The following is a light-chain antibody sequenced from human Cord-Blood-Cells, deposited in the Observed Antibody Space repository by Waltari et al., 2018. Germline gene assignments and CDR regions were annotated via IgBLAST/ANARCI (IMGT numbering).Light chain of an antibody. CDR2: AAS. CDR3: QQSYSTPT. V-gene: IGKV1-39*01. CDR1: QSISSY. J-gene: IGKJ1*01. Sequence: DILMTQSPSSLSASVGDQTTIPCRASQSISSYLNWYQQKPGTAPKLLIYAASSLQSRVTSRFSGRGSGTDFTLTISSLQPEDFATYYGQQSYSTPTFGQGTKVEIK.